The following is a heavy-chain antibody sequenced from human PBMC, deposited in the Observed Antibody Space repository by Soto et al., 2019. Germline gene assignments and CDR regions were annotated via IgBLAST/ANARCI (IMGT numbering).Heavy chain of an antibody. CDR1: GFSLSNGGQV. Sequence: QITLEESGPTLVEPTETLTLTCSFSGFSLSNGGQVVAWLRQAPGKAPECLGIIYWDNDRRYNPALKSRLTITKDTSKNQVVLAMTYMEPVDTGTYYCAHRVMYSVSWDVGWFDSWGQGTPVTVS. J-gene: IGHJ5*01. CDR3: AHRVMYSVSWDVGWFDS. V-gene: IGHV2-5*02. D-gene: IGHD2-21*01. CDR2: IYWDNDR.